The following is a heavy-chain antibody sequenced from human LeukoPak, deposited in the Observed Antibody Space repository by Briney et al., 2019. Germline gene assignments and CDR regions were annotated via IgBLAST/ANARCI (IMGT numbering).Heavy chain of an antibody. D-gene: IGHD6-25*01. CDR3: AKISSSAESNFDY. Sequence: GGSLRLSCAASGFTFSTYAMHWVRQAPGKGLEWVAFIWPDGSKKYYADSVKGRFAISRENSKNTVYLQMNDLRPEDTALCFCAKISSSAESNFDYWGQGTLLTASS. V-gene: IGHV3-30*02. J-gene: IGHJ4*02. CDR1: GFTFSTYA. CDR2: IWPDGSKK.